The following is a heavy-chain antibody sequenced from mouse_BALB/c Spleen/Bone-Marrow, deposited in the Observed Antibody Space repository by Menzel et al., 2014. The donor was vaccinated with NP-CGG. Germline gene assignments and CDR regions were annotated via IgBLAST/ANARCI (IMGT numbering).Heavy chain of an antibody. Sequence: VNVVESGPGPVAPSQSLSISCTVSGLSLTSYGVHWVRQPPGKGLEWPGAMWAGGSTDYNSSFMSRLSITKDNSKSQLFLKMNSLQTDDTAMYFCARAPVYYGSSIYAMDYWGQGTSVTVSS. CDR3: ARAPVYYGSSIYAMDY. V-gene: IGHV2-9*02. CDR1: GLSLTSYG. D-gene: IGHD1-1*01. J-gene: IGHJ4*01. CDR2: MWAGGST.